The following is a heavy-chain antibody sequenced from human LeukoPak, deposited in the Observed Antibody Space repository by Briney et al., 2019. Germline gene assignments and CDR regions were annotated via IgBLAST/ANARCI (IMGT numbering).Heavy chain of an antibody. J-gene: IGHJ4*02. V-gene: IGHV4-34*01. CDR3: ARSLISGSYRRRPFDY. Sequence: PSETLSLTCAVYGGSFSGYYWSWIRQPPGKGLEWIGEINHSGSTNYNPSLKSRVTISVDTSKNQFSLKLSSVTAADTAVYYCARSLISGSYRRRPFDYWGQGTLVTVSS. CDR2: INHSGST. D-gene: IGHD1-26*01. CDR1: GGSFSGYY.